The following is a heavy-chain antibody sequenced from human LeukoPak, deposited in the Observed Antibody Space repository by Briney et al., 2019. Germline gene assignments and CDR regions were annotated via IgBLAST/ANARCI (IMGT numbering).Heavy chain of an antibody. CDR2: ISYDGSNK. J-gene: IGHJ4*02. D-gene: IGHD3-22*01. CDR3: ARDQGYYDSSGPGG. V-gene: IGHV3-30-3*01. Sequence: GRSLRLSCAASGFTFSSYAMHWVRQAPGKGLEWVAVISYDGSNKYYADSVKGRLTISRDNSKNTLYLQMNSLRAEDTAVYYCARDQGYYDSSGPGGWGQGTLVTVSS. CDR1: GFTFSSYA.